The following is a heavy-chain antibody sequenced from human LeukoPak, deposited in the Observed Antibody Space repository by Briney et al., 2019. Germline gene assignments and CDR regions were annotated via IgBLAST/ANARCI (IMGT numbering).Heavy chain of an antibody. J-gene: IGHJ3*02. Sequence: GGSLRLSCASSGFTFSRNRMSWVRQAPGKGPEWVANIKQDGSEKYYVDSVKGRFTISRDNAKNSLFLQMNSLIAEDTAVYYCARERYGWDAFDIWGQGTMVAVSS. V-gene: IGHV3-7*05. D-gene: IGHD4-17*01. CDR1: GFTFSRNR. CDR3: ARERYGWDAFDI. CDR2: IKQDGSEK.